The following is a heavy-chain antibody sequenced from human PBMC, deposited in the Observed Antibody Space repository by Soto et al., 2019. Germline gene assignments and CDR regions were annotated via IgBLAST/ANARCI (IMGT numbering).Heavy chain of an antibody. V-gene: IGHV1-2*02. CDR2: INPKSGGT. CDR3: ARAGIAAPRSGEYALDV. Sequence: QVQLVQSGAEVKKPGASVKVSCKASGYTFTDYYIHWVRQAPGQGLEWMGWINPKSGGTKNAQKLRGRVTLTWDTSISTVYMDLSSLTSDDSAVHYCARAGIAAPRSGEYALDVWGQGTTVTVSS. D-gene: IGHD6-13*01. CDR1: GYTFTDYY. J-gene: IGHJ6*02.